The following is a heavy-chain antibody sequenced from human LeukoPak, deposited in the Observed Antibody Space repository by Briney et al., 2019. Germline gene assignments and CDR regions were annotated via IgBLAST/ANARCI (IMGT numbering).Heavy chain of an antibody. J-gene: IGHJ6*03. V-gene: IGHV1-46*01. CDR3: ARGGTSCYSPASCYYYMDV. CDR2: INPSGGST. Sequence: ASVKVSCKASGYTFTSYYMHWVRQAPGQGLEWMGIINPSGGSTSYAQMFQGRVTMTRDMSTSTVYMELSSLRSEDTAVYYCARGGTSCYSPASCYYYMDVWGKGTTVTVSS. D-gene: IGHD2-2*01. CDR1: GYTFTSYY.